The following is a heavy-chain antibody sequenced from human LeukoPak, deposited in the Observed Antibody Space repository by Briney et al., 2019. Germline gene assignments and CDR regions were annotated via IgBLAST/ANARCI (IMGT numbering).Heavy chain of an antibody. D-gene: IGHD2/OR15-2a*01. CDR1: GNYW. V-gene: IGHV3-74*01. CDR3: VSFYETC. CDR2: INSDGSWT. Sequence: GGSLRLSCAASGNYWMHWVRQAPGKGLVWVSHINSDGSWTSYADSVKGRFTISKDNAKNTVYLQMNSLRAEDTAVYYCVSFYETCWGRGTLVTVSS. J-gene: IGHJ4*02.